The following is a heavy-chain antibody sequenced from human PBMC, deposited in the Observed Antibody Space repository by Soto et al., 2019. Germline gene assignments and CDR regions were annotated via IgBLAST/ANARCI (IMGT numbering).Heavy chain of an antibody. CDR2: INHSGST. Sequence: PSETLSLTCAVYGGSFSGYCWSWIRQPPGKGLEWIGEINHSGSTNYNPSLKSRVTISVDTSKNQFSLKLSSVTAADTAVYYCARGQGYGSGSYYKGGRKLVYDYWGQGTLVTVSS. CDR3: ARGQGYGSGSYYKGGRKLVYDY. D-gene: IGHD3-10*01. J-gene: IGHJ4*02. CDR1: GGSFSGYC. V-gene: IGHV4-34*01.